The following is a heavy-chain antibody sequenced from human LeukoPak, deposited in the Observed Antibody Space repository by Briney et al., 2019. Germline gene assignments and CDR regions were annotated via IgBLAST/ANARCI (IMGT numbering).Heavy chain of an antibody. CDR1: GFTFSSYW. Sequence: GGSLRLSCAASGFTFSSYWMSWVRQAPGKGLEWVANIKQDGSEKYYVDSVKGRFTISRDNAKNSLYLQMNSLRAEDTAVYYCAKEVVPTPSYYYYYMDVWGKGTTVTVSS. V-gene: IGHV3-7*01. CDR2: IKQDGSEK. J-gene: IGHJ6*03. D-gene: IGHD3-22*01. CDR3: AKEVVPTPSYYYYYMDV.